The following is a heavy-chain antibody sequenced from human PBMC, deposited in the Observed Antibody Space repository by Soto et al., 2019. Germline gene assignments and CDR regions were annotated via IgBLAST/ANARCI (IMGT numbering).Heavy chain of an antibody. Sequence: QVQLQQWGAGLLKPSETLSLTCAVYGGSFSGYYWSWIRQPPGKGLEWIGEINHSGSTNYNPSLKSRVTISVDTSKNQSSLKLSSVTAADTAVYYCARMGQLAFDYWGQGTLVTVSS. D-gene: IGHD6-6*01. CDR2: INHSGST. J-gene: IGHJ4*02. CDR1: GGSFSGYY. V-gene: IGHV4-34*01. CDR3: ARMGQLAFDY.